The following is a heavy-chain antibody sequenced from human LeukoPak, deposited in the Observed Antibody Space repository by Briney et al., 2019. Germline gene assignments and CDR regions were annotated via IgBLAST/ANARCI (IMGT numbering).Heavy chain of an antibody. J-gene: IGHJ3*02. CDR1: GFTFSSYE. D-gene: IGHD3-3*01. Sequence: PGGSLRLSCAASGFTFSSYEMNWVRQAPWKWLECVSYISSSGSTIYYADSVKGRFTISRDNAKNSLYLQMHSLRAEDTAVYYCARDPDDFYDSFDIWGQGTMVTVSS. CDR2: ISSSGSTI. CDR3: ARDPDDFYDSFDI. V-gene: IGHV3-48*03.